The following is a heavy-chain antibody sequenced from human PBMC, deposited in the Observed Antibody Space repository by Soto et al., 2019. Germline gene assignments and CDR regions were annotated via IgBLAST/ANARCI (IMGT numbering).Heavy chain of an antibody. CDR2: ISAYNGKT. CDR3: ARDPVLWDLGSWFDP. V-gene: IGHV1-18*01. CDR1: GYTFSSFG. J-gene: IGHJ5*02. D-gene: IGHD1-26*01. Sequence: GASVKVSCKASGYTFSSFGIRWVRQAPGQGLEWMGWISAYNGKTNYAQKLQGRVTMTTDTSTSTAYMELRSLRSDDTAVYYCARDPVLWDLGSWFDPWGQGTLVTVSS.